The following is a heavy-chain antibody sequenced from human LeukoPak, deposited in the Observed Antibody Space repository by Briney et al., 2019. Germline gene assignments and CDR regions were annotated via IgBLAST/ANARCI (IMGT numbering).Heavy chain of an antibody. V-gene: IGHV3-74*01. Sequence: GGSLRLSCAASGFTFSPYWMHWFRQVPGKGLVWVSRTNSDGTGTTYADSVKGRFIISRENAKNTVYLQMNSLRAEDTAVYYCTGSARTYFDYWGQGTLVTVSS. CDR1: GFTFSPYW. CDR2: TNSDGTGT. J-gene: IGHJ4*02. CDR3: TGSARTYFDY.